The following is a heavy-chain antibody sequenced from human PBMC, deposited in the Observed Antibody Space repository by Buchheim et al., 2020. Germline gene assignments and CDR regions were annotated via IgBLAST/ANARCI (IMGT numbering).Heavy chain of an antibody. D-gene: IGHD6-13*01. CDR2: ISSSSYI. CDR3: ARSKSSSWYYGMDV. J-gene: IGHJ6*02. CDR1: GFTFSSYS. V-gene: IGHV3-21*01. Sequence: EVQLVESGGGLVKPGGSLRLSCAASGFTFSSYSMNWVRQAPGKGLEWVSSISSSSYIYYADSVKGRFTISRDNAKHSLYLQMNSLRAEDTAVYYCARSKSSSWYYGMDVWGQGTT.